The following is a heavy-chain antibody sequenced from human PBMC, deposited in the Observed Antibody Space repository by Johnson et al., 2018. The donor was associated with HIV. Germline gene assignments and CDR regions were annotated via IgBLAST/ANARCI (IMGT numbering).Heavy chain of an antibody. J-gene: IGHJ3*02. CDR1: GFTFDDDA. Sequence: VQLVESGGGLVQPGGSLRLSCAASGFTFDDDAMHWVRQAPGKGLEWVSGLSSNSGSIGYAKSVTGRFTISRDNAKNSLYLQMNSLRAEDTALYYCAREGEWEPHAFDIWGQGTMVTVSS. D-gene: IGHD1-26*01. V-gene: IGHV3-9*01. CDR3: AREGEWEPHAFDI. CDR2: LSSNSGSI.